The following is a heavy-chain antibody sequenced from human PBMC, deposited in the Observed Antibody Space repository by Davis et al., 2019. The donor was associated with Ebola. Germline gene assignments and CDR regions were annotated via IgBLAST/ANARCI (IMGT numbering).Heavy chain of an antibody. CDR2: IYPGDSDT. V-gene: IGHV5-51*01. Sequence: GESLKTPCKGSGYSFTSYWIGWVRQMPGKGLEWMGIIYPGDSDTSYSPSFQGQVTISADKSISTAYLQWSSLKASDTAMYYCARDHGGNHRGGYYYYYGMDVWGQGTTVTVSS. CDR3: ARDHGGNHRGGYYYYYGMDV. J-gene: IGHJ6*02. CDR1: GYSFTSYW. D-gene: IGHD4-23*01.